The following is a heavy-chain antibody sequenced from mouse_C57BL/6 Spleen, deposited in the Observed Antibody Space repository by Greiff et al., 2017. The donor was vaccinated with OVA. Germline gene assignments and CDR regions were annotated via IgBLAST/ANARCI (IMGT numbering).Heavy chain of an antibody. J-gene: IGHJ3*01. CDR2: IDPSDSYT. D-gene: IGHD3-2*01. V-gene: IGHV1-50*01. CDR1: GYTFTSYW. Sequence: VQLQQPGAELVKPGASVKLSCKASGYTFTSYWMQWVKQRPGQGLEWIGEIDPSDSYTNYNQKFKGKATLTVDTSSSTAYMQLSSLTSEDSAVYYCARRETAPFAYWGQGTLVTVSA. CDR3: ARRETAPFAY.